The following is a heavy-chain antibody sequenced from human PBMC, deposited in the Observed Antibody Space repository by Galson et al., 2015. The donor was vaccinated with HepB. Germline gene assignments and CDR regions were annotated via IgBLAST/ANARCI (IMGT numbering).Heavy chain of an antibody. CDR1: GYTFTSYA. Sequence: SVKVSCKASGYTFTSYAMNWVRQAPGQGLEWMGWINTNTGNPTYAQGFTGRFVFSLDTSVSTAYLQISSLKAEDTAVYYCAREHRFGESSYYYYYGMDVWGQGTTVTVSS. CDR3: AREHRFGESSYYYYYGMDV. V-gene: IGHV7-4-1*02. CDR2: INTNTGNP. D-gene: IGHD3-10*01. J-gene: IGHJ6*02.